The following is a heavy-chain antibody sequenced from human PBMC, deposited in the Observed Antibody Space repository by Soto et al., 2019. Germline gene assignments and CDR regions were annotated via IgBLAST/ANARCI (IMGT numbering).Heavy chain of an antibody. V-gene: IGHV4-59*01. J-gene: IGHJ5*02. Sequence: SETLSLTCTVSGGSISSYYWSWIRQPPGKGLEWIGYIYYSGSTNYNPSLKSRVTISVDTSKYQFSLKLSSVTAADTAVYYCARMDYYGSGSYSRLGFDPWGQGTLVTVSS. CDR2: IYYSGST. CDR3: ARMDYYGSGSYSRLGFDP. CDR1: GGSISSYY. D-gene: IGHD3-10*01.